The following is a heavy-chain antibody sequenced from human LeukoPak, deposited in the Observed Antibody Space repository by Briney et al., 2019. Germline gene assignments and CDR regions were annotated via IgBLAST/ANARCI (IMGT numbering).Heavy chain of an antibody. CDR3: ARVPGGYKTYYFDY. Sequence: ETLSLTCAVYGGSFSGYYWSWIRQPPGKGLEWIGEINHSGSTNYNPSLKSRVTISVDTSKNQFSLKLSSVTAADTAVYYCARVPGGYKTYYFDYWGQGTLVTVSS. CDR2: INHSGST. D-gene: IGHD5-24*01. J-gene: IGHJ4*02. V-gene: IGHV4-34*01. CDR1: GGSFSGYY.